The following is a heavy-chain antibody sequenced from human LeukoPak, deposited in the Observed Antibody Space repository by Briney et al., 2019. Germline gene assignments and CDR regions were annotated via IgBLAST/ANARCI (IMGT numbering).Heavy chain of an antibody. CDR3: ARSRSTTTYYGMDV. CDR2: IYYSGST. Sequence: PSETLSLTCTVSGGSISSYYWSWIRQPPGKGLEWIGYIYYSGSTNYNPSLKSRVTISVDTSKNQFSLKLSSVTAADTAVYYCARSRSTTTYYGMDVWGQGTTVTVSS. V-gene: IGHV4-59*01. D-gene: IGHD2-2*01. J-gene: IGHJ6*02. CDR1: GGSISSYY.